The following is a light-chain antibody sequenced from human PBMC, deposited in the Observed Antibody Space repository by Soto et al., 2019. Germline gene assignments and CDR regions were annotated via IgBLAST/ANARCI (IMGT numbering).Light chain of an antibody. CDR1: QSVRSTY. CDR3: QQYGSSPRM. V-gene: IGKV3-20*01. Sequence: EIVLTQSPGTLTLSPGERATLSCRASQSVRSTYLAWYQQKPGQAPRLLIYGASIRATGIPDRFSGSGSGTDFTLTISRLEPEYFAVYYCQQYGSSPRMFGQGTMVEI. CDR2: GAS. J-gene: IGKJ1*01.